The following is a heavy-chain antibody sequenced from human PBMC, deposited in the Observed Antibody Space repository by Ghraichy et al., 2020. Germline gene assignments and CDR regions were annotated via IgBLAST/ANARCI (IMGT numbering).Heavy chain of an antibody. Sequence: LSLTCAASGFTFSNAWMSWVRQAPGKGLEWVGRIKSKTDGGTTDYAAPVKGRFTISRDDSKNTLYLQMKSLKTEDTAVYYCTTDYYDSRLLGYWGQGTLVTVSS. D-gene: IGHD3-22*01. J-gene: IGHJ4*02. V-gene: IGHV3-15*01. CDR2: IKSKTDGGTT. CDR1: GFTFSNAW. CDR3: TTDYYDSRLLGY.